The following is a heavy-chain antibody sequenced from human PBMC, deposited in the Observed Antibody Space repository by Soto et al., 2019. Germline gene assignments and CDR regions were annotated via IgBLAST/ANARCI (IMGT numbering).Heavy chain of an antibody. D-gene: IGHD3-16*01. CDR2: IYYSGST. V-gene: IGHV4-59*01. CDR1: GGSISSYY. Sequence: SETLSLTCTVSGGSISSYYWSWIRQPPGKGLEWIGYIYYSGSTNYNPSLKSRVTISVDTSKNQFSLKLSSVTAADTAVYYCARAGWGEFDYWGQGTLVTVSS. CDR3: ARAGWGEFDY. J-gene: IGHJ4*02.